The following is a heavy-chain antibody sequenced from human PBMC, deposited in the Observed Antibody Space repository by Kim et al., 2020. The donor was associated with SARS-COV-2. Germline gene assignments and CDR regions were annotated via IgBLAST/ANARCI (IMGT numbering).Heavy chain of an antibody. V-gene: IGHV3-30*18. CDR1: GFTFSSYG. CDR2: ISYDGSNK. CDR3: AKDEHSSGWYPSGYYYYG. D-gene: IGHD6-19*01. Sequence: GGSLRLSCAASGFTFSSYGMHWVRQAPGKGLEWVAVISYDGSNKYYADSVKGRFTISRDNSKNTLYLQMNSLRAEDTAVYYCAKDEHSSGWYPSGYYYYG. J-gene: IGHJ6*01.